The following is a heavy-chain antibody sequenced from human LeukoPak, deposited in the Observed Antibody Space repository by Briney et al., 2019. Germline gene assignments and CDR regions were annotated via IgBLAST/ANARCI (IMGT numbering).Heavy chain of an antibody. CDR3: AIPRDHYYDSRRLQKRGAFDV. CDR2: IIPIFGAA. CDR1: GGTFSSYA. Sequence: SVKVSCKASGGTFSSYAISWVRQAPGQGLEWMGGIIPIFGAANYAQRFQGRVTITADESTSTAYMEVSSLRSEDTAVYYCAIPRDHYYDSRRLQKRGAFDVWGQGTMVTVSS. D-gene: IGHD3-22*01. V-gene: IGHV1-69*13. J-gene: IGHJ3*01.